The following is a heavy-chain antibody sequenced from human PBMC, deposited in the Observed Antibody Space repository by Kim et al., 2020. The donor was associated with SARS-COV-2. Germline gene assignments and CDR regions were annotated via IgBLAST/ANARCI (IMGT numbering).Heavy chain of an antibody. Sequence: SVKVSCKASGGTFSSYAISWVRQAPGQGLEWMGGIIPIFGTANYAQKFQGRVTITADESTSTAYMELSSLRSEDTAVYYCASISGDYYDSSGPHAGAFDIWGQGTMVTVSS. V-gene: IGHV1-69*13. D-gene: IGHD3-22*01. CDR3: ASISGDYYDSSGPHAGAFDI. CDR2: IIPIFGTA. CDR1: GGTFSSYA. J-gene: IGHJ3*02.